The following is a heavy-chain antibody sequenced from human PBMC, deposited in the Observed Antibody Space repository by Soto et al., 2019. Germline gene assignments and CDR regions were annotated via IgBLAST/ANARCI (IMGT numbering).Heavy chain of an antibody. Sequence: GGSLRLSCAASGFTFSSYAMSWVRQAPGRGLEWVSAISGSGGSTYYADSVKGRFTISRDNSKNTLYLQMNSLRAEDTAVYYCAKTDYSYYGMDVWGQGTTVTVSS. J-gene: IGHJ6*02. CDR3: AKTDYSYYGMDV. CDR1: GFTFSSYA. V-gene: IGHV3-23*01. D-gene: IGHD4-4*01. CDR2: ISGSGGST.